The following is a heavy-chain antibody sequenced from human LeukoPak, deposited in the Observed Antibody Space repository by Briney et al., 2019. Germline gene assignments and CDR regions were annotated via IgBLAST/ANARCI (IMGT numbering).Heavy chain of an antibody. J-gene: IGHJ6*03. CDR3: ARALRAITMVRGVIILKGYYYMDV. Sequence: PSETLSLTCAVYGGSFSGYYWSWIRQPPGKGLEWIGEINHGGSTNYNPSLKSRVTISVDTSKNQFSLKLSSVTAADTAVYYCARALRAITMVRGVIILKGYYYMDVWGKGTTVTVSS. D-gene: IGHD3-10*01. V-gene: IGHV4-34*01. CDR1: GGSFSGYY. CDR2: INHGGST.